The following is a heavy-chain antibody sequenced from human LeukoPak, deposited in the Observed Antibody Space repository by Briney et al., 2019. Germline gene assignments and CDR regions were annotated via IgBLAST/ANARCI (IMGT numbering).Heavy chain of an antibody. CDR1: GYTFTGYY. CDR2: INPNSGGT. Sequence: ASVKVSCKASGYTFTGYYVHWVRQAPGQGLEWMGWINPNSGGTNYAQKFQGRVTMARDTSISTAYMELSRLRSDDTAVYYCARTGLGRYVHPRPKNYYYYYYMDVWGKGTTVTVSS. CDR3: ARTGLGRYVHPRPKNYYYYYYMDV. D-gene: IGHD6-6*01. V-gene: IGHV1-2*02. J-gene: IGHJ6*03.